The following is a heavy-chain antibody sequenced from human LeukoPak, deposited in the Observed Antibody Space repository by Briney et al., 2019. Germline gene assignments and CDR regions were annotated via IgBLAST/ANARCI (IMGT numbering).Heavy chain of an antibody. Sequence: PGGSLRLSCSASGFTFSHYALHWVRQAPGKGLEYVSSISSDGDSTYYADSVRGRFTVSRDNSKNTLSLQMSGLRSEDTAVYYCLRDAQWGGVGDYWGQGTLVTVSS. CDR1: GFTFSHYA. V-gene: IGHV3-64D*06. J-gene: IGHJ4*02. CDR2: ISSDGDST. CDR3: LRDAQWGGVGDY. D-gene: IGHD1-26*01.